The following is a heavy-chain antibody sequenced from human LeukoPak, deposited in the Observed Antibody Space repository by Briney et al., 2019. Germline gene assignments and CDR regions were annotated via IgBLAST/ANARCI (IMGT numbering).Heavy chain of an antibody. Sequence: GASVKASCKASGYTFSTYCLMWVRQAPGQGLEWMGWINTNNGNTNYAQKFQGRVTMTTDTSTSTGYMELRSLRSDDTAVYYCARKRCTGDCYLFDPWGQGTLVTVSS. CDR3: ARKRCTGDCYLFDP. D-gene: IGHD2-21*02. CDR2: INTNNGNT. V-gene: IGHV1-18*01. J-gene: IGHJ5*02. CDR1: GYTFSTYC.